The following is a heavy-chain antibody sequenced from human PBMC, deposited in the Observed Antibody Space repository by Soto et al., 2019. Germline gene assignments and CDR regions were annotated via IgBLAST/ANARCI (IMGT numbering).Heavy chain of an antibody. CDR3: ARDQQLDTNYYGMDV. V-gene: IGHV3-30-3*01. CDR1: GFTFSSYA. CDR2: ISYDGSNK. D-gene: IGHD6-13*01. Sequence: PGGSLRLSCAASGFTFSSYAMHWVRQAPGKGLEWVAVISYDGSNKYYAESVKGRFTISRDNSKNTLYLQINSLRAEDTAVYYCARDQQLDTNYYGMDVWGQGTTVTVSS. J-gene: IGHJ6*02.